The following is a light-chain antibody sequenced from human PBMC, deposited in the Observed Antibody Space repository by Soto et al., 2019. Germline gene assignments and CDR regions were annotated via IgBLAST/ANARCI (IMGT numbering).Light chain of an antibody. Sequence: EIVLTQSPGTLSLSPGGRATLSFRSSQSVSTNQLAWYQQKPGQAPRLLIYGASSRATGIADRFSGSGSGTDFTLTISRLEPEDFAVYYCQYYYESSPFGRGTKVDIK. CDR3: QYYYESSP. J-gene: IGKJ4*01. CDR1: QSVSTNQ. CDR2: GAS. V-gene: IGKV3-20*01.